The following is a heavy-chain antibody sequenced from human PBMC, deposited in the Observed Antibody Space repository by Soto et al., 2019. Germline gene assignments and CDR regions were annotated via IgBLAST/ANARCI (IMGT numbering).Heavy chain of an antibody. CDR3: AREPGGSNWFDP. CDR1: GGSISSYY. CDR2: IYYSGST. D-gene: IGHD3-16*01. V-gene: IGHV4-59*01. J-gene: IGHJ5*02. Sequence: PSETLSLTCTVSGGSISSYYWSWIRQPPGKGLEWIGYIYYSGSTNYNPSLKSRVTISVDTSKNQFSLKLSSVTAADTAVYYCAREPGGSNWFDPSGQGTLVTVSS.